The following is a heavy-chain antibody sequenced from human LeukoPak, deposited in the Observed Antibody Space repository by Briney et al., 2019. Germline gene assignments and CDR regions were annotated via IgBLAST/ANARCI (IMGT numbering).Heavy chain of an antibody. D-gene: IGHD1-26*01. CDR1: GFTFSSYW. V-gene: IGHV3-7*03. Sequence: PGGSLRLSCVASGFTFSSYWMTWVRQAPGKGLEWVANINKEGSANEDSVKGRFTISRDNAKNSLYLQMNSLRAEDTAVYYCAKGHSGSYRVVDYWGQGTLVTVSS. CDR3: AKGHSGSYRVVDY. CDR2: INKEGSA. J-gene: IGHJ4*02.